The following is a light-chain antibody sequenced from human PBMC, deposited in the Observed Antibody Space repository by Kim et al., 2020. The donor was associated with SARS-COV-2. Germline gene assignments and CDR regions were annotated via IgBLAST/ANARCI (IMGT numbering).Light chain of an antibody. CDR3: AAWDDSLSGYV. V-gene: IGLV1-47*01. Sequence: GQRVTISFSGSSSNIGSNYVYWYQQLPGTAPKLLIYRNNQRPSGVPDRFSGSKSGTSASLAISGLRSEDEADYYCAAWDDSLSGYVFGTGTKVTVL. CDR2: RNN. J-gene: IGLJ1*01. CDR1: SSNIGSNY.